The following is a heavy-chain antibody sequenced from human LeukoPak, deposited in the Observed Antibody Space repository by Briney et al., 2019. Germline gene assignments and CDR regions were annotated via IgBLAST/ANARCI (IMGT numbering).Heavy chain of an antibody. CDR2: IAFDGANK. J-gene: IGHJ4*02. Sequence: GGSLRLSCEASGFDFRNYGMHWVRQAPGKGLEWVAVIAFDGANKYYADSVKGRFTISRDNAKNSLYLQMNSLRAEDTAVYYCARPSERWLQPRLFDYWGQGTLVTVSS. V-gene: IGHV3-30*03. CDR1: GFDFRNYG. D-gene: IGHD5-12*01. CDR3: ARPSERWLQPRLFDY.